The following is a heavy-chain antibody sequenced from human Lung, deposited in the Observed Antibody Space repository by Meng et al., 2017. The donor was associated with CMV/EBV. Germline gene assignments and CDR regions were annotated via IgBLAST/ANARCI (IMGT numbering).Heavy chain of an antibody. CDR3: ARDQRTAIFARVSGSGFVY. J-gene: IGHJ4*02. CDR1: GYTFTSYQ. D-gene: IGHD1-26*01. CDR2: INPSGGRT. V-gene: IGHV1-46*01. Sequence: ASVKVSCKASGYTFTSYQMHWVRQAPGQGLEWMGVINPSGGRTDYAQKFQGRVTMTRDTSTNTVYMELNSLRSEDTAVYFCARDQRTAIFARVSGSGFVYWGQGTLVTVSS.